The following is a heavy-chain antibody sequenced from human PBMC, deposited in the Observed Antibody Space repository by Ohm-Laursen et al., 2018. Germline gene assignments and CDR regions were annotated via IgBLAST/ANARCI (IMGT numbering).Heavy chain of an antibody. CDR2: IGGSGASGGST. J-gene: IGHJ4*02. Sequence: SLRLSCAASGFTFSSYAMSWVRQAPEKGLEWISSIGGSGASGGSTYYADSVKGRFTISRDNSKNSLYLQMNSLRAEDTAVYYCARDRVNYGSGPRFDYWGQGTLVTVSS. V-gene: IGHV3-23*01. CDR1: GFTFSSYA. CDR3: ARDRVNYGSGPRFDY. D-gene: IGHD3-10*01.